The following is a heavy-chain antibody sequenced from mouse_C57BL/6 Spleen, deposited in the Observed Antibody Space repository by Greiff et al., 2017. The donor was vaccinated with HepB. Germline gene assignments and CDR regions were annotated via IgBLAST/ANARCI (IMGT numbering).Heavy chain of an antibody. CDR2: IYPGSGST. J-gene: IGHJ2*01. CDR1: GYTFTSYW. Sequence: QVQLQQSGAELVKPGASVKMSCKASGYTFTSYWITWVKQRPGQGLEWIGDIYPGSGSTNYNEKFKSKATLTVDTSSSTAYLQLSSLTSEDSAVYYCARGYSNYHYDFDYWGQGTTLTVSS. V-gene: IGHV1-55*01. D-gene: IGHD2-5*01. CDR3: ARGYSNYHYDFDY.